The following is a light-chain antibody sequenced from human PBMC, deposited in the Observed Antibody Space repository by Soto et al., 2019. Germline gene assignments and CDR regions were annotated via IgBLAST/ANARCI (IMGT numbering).Light chain of an antibody. J-gene: IGKJ5*01. V-gene: IGKV1-9*01. CDR3: QQVNSFPST. CDR1: QGISSH. CDR2: AAS. Sequence: QLTPSPSSLSASVGARVTITCRASQGISSHLAWYQQKPGKAPKLLIYAASTLQTGVPSRFSGGGSGTDFTLTLSSLQPEDFATYYCQQVNSFPSTFGQGTRLEIK.